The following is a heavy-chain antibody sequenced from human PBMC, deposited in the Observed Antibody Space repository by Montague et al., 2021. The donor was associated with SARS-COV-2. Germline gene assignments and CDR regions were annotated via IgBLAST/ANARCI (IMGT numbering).Heavy chain of an antibody. CDR3: TTGEGVYGWRYYFDY. V-gene: IGHV4-4*08. CDR2: VDNGGHT. CDR1: GDSIRTNY. J-gene: IGHJ4*02. Sequence: SETLSLTCSVSGDSIRTNYWSWIRQSPGQRLEWIGYVDNGGHTDYSLSLRSRVTISLETSKRQFSLRLNSVTEADTAVYYCTTGEGVYGWRYYFDYWGQGTRVTVS. D-gene: IGHD6-19*01.